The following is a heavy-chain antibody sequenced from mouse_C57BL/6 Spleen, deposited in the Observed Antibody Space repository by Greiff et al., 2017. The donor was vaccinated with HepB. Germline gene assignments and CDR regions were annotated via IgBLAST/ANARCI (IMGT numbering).Heavy chain of an antibody. CDR2: INPSNGGT. Sequence: VQLQQPGTELVKPGASVKLSCKASGYTFTSYWMHWVKQRPGQGLEWIGNINPSNGGTNYNEKFKSKATLTVDKSSSTAYMQLSSLTSEDSAVYYCARNGLRRGYYFDYWGQGTTLTVSS. J-gene: IGHJ2*01. CDR1: GYTFTSYW. V-gene: IGHV1-53*01. D-gene: IGHD2-2*01. CDR3: ARNGLRRGYYFDY.